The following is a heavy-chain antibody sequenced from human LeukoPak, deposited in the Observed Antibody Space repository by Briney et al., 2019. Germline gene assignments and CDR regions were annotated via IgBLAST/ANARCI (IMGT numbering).Heavy chain of an antibody. D-gene: IGHD5-24*01. CDR3: ARGSSGYNFDYYYYMDV. V-gene: IGHV3-30*04. Sequence: TGGSLRLSCAASGFTFSSYAMHWVRQAPGKGLEWVAVISYGGSNKYYADSVKGRFTISRDNSKNTLYLQMNSLRAEDTAVYYCARGSSGYNFDYYYYMDVWGKGTAVTVSS. CDR1: GFTFSSYA. CDR2: ISYGGSNK. J-gene: IGHJ6*03.